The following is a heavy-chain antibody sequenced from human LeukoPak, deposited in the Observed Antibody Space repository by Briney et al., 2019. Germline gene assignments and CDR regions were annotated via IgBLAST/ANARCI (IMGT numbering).Heavy chain of an antibody. Sequence: GGSLRLSCAASGFTFSSYGMHWVRQAPGKGLEWVAVIWYDGSNKYYADSVKGRFTISRDSSKNTLYLQMNSLRAEDTAVYYCARDFYGDRLDYWGQGTLVTVSS. D-gene: IGHD4-17*01. V-gene: IGHV3-33*01. J-gene: IGHJ4*02. CDR1: GFTFSSYG. CDR3: ARDFYGDRLDY. CDR2: IWYDGSNK.